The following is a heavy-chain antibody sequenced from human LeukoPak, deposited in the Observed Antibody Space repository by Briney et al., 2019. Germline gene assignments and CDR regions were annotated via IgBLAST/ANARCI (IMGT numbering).Heavy chain of an antibody. CDR3: ARDRRGSYPYYFDY. D-gene: IGHD1-26*01. Sequence: SETLSLTCTVSGYSISSGYYWGWIRQPPGKGLEWIGSIYYSGSTYYNPSLKSRVTISLDTSKNQFSLKLSSVTAADTAVYYCARDRRGSYPYYFDYWGQGTLVTVSS. CDR2: IYYSGST. CDR1: GYSISSGYY. V-gene: IGHV4-38-2*02. J-gene: IGHJ4*02.